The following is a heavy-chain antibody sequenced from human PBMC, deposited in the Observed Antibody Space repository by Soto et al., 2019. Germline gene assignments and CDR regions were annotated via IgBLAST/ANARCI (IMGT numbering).Heavy chain of an antibody. CDR1: GFTFSDFY. D-gene: IGHD4-17*01. CDR2: ISGSSRYT. CDR3: ARVSAYGDYVFGF. J-gene: IGHJ4*02. Sequence: LRLSCAASGFTFSDFYMSWIRQAPGKGLQWLSYISGSSRYTNYADSVKGRLTISRDNANNSLYLQMNSLRAEDTAVYYCARVSAYGDYVFGFWGQGTLVTVSS. V-gene: IGHV3-11*06.